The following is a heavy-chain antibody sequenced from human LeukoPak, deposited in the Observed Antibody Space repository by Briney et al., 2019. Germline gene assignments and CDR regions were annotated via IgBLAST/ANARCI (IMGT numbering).Heavy chain of an antibody. V-gene: IGHV3-9*01. CDR3: AKGTRGVMAH. CDR1: GFTFDDYA. J-gene: IGHJ4*02. D-gene: IGHD3-10*01. CDR2: ISWNSGSI. Sequence: GGSLRLSCAASGFTFDDYAMHWVRQDPGKGLEGVSGISWNSGSIGYADSVKGRFTISRDNAKNSLYLQMNSLRAEDTALYYCAKGTRGVMAHWGQGTLVTVSS.